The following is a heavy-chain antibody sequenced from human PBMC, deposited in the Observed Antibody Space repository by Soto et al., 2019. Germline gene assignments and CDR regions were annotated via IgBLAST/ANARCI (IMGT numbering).Heavy chain of an antibody. J-gene: IGHJ6*02. CDR1: GFTFSSYA. V-gene: IGHV3-30-3*01. CDR3: ARGLKPGYSYGYDYYYYGMDV. CDR2: ISYDGSNK. Sequence: PGGSLRLSCAASGFTFSSYAMHWVRQAPGKGPEWVAVISYDGSNKYYADSVKGRFTISRDNSKNTLYLQMNSLRAEDTAVYYCARGLKPGYSYGYDYYYYGMDVWGQGTTVTVSS. D-gene: IGHD5-18*01.